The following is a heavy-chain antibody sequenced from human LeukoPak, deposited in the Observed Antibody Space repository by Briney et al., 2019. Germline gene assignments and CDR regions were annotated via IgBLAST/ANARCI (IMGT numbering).Heavy chain of an antibody. CDR3: AKDRASYYPHYYYYGMDV. D-gene: IGHD1-26*01. Sequence: GGSLRLSCAASGFTFSSYGMHWVRQAPGKGLEWVAVISYDGSNKYYADSVKGRFTISRDNSKNTLYLQMNSLRAEDTAVYYCAKDRASYYPHYYYYGMDVWGQGTTVTVSS. J-gene: IGHJ6*02. CDR2: ISYDGSNK. V-gene: IGHV3-30*18. CDR1: GFTFSSYG.